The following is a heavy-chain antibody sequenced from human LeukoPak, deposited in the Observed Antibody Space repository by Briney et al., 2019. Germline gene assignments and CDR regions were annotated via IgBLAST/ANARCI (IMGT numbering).Heavy chain of an antibody. CDR3: ARWDGYSSSPDY. CDR2: INPNSGDT. CDR1: GYTFTGYY. D-gene: IGHD6-13*01. V-gene: IGHV1-2*02. Sequence: ASVKVSCKASGYTFTGYYMHWVRQAPGQGLEWMGWINPNSGDTDHAQKFQGRVTMTRDTSISATYMEVSRLRSDDTAVYYCARWDGYSSSPDYWGQGTLVTVSS. J-gene: IGHJ4*02.